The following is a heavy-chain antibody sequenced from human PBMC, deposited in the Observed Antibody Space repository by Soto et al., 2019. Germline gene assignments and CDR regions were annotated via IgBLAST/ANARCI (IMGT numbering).Heavy chain of an antibody. D-gene: IGHD3-22*01. CDR3: ARGPSRYDSSGYFRDDAFDI. Sequence: ASVKVSCKASGYTFTSYDINWVRQATGQGLEWMGWMNPNSGNTGYAQKFQGRVTMTRNTSISTAYMELSSLRSEDTAVYYCARGPSRYDSSGYFRDDAFDIWGQGTMVTVS. CDR1: GYTFTSYD. CDR2: MNPNSGNT. V-gene: IGHV1-8*01. J-gene: IGHJ3*02.